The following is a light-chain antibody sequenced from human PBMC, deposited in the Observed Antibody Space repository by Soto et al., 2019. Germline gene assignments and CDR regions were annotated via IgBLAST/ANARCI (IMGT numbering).Light chain of an antibody. CDR3: KQYDALVLT. CDR1: EIVGGTF. CDR2: AAS. Sequence: EIVLMQSPGTLSLSPGERATLSCRASEIVGGTFLTWYQQKPGQAPRLLIYAASSRATGIPDRFSGGGFGTDFTLTISRLEPEYSAVYYCKQYDALVLTFGGGIKADIK. V-gene: IGKV3-20*01. J-gene: IGKJ4*01.